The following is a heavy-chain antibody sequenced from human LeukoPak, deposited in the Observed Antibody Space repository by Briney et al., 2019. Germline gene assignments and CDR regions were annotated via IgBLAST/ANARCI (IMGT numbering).Heavy chain of an antibody. J-gene: IGHJ4*02. D-gene: IGHD1-1*01. CDR3: AREGTGTIDY. CDR2: ISGSGANT. V-gene: IGHV3-23*01. Sequence: QPGRSLRLSCAASGFIFSSYAMSWVRQVPGKGLQWVSSISGSGANTYNADSVKGRFTISRDNSKTTLYVQMNSLRAEDTAVYYCAREGTGTIDYWGQGTLVTVSS. CDR1: GFIFSSYA.